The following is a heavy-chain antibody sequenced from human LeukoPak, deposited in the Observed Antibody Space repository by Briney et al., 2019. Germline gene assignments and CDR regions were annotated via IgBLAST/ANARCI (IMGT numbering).Heavy chain of an antibody. CDR2: IKRDGSEK. Sequence: TGGSLRLSCAPSGFTFSSYWMSWVRQAPGKGLEWVANIKRDGSEKYYVDSVKGRFTISRDNAKNSLYLQMNSLRAEDTAVYYCAREQGYYDSSGQYYYYMDVWGKGTTVTVSS. D-gene: IGHD3-22*01. CDR1: GFTFSSYW. V-gene: IGHV3-7*01. J-gene: IGHJ6*03. CDR3: AREQGYYDSSGQYYYYMDV.